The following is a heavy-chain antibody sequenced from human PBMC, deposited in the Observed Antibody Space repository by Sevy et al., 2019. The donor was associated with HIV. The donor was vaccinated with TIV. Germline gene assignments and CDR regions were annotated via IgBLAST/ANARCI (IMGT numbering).Heavy chain of an antibody. Sequence: SETLSLTCTVSGAFISDSSFYWGWIRQPPGMGQEWIGSFYHSGSTYYNPSLKSRVTISVDTSKNQFSLKLSSVTAADTAVYYCARQRGRVETAMVEWFFDLWGRGTLVTVSS. CDR3: ARQRGRVETAMVEWFFDL. CDR1: GAFISDSSFY. D-gene: IGHD5-18*01. J-gene: IGHJ2*01. CDR2: FYHSGST. V-gene: IGHV4-39*01.